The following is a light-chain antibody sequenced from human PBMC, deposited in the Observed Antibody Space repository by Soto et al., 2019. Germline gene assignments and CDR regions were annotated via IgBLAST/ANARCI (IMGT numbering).Light chain of an antibody. V-gene: IGLV2-14*01. J-gene: IGLJ2*01. Sequence: QSALTQPASVSGSPGQSITISCTGTSSDVGGYNYVSWYQQHPGKAPKLMIYDVSNRPSGVSNRFSGSKSGNTASLTISGLQAEDEADYYCSSDTSSYTLVFGGVTKLTVL. CDR1: SSDVGGYNY. CDR2: DVS. CDR3: SSDTSSYTLV.